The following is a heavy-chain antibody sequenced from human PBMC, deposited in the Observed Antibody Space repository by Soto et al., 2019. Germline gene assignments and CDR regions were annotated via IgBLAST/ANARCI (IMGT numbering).Heavy chain of an antibody. D-gene: IGHD1-26*01. J-gene: IGHJ4*02. Sequence: QVQLVQSGAEVKKPGSSVKVSCKTSGGTFSTYSIVWVRQAPGEGLEWMGGIIPIFGTANYAQKFQDRVTITADKSTNTAFMELSSLKYEDTDMYYCASSSGNNYGVGTNYYFDYWGQGTLVTVSS. CDR1: GGTFSTYS. CDR2: IIPIFGTA. CDR3: ASSSGNNYGVGTNYYFDY. V-gene: IGHV1-69*06.